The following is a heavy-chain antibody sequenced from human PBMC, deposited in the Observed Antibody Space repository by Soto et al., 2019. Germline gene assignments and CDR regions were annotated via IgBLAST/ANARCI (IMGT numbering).Heavy chain of an antibody. CDR1: GGSFSGYY. CDR3: ARDPYSSSSFDY. V-gene: IGHV4-34*01. Sequence: PSETLSLTYAVYGGSFSGYYWSWIRQPPGKGLEWIGEINHSGSTNYNPSLKSRVTISVATSKNQFSLKLSSVTAADTAVYYCARDPYSSSSFDYWGQGTLVTVS. J-gene: IGHJ4*02. D-gene: IGHD6-13*01. CDR2: INHSGST.